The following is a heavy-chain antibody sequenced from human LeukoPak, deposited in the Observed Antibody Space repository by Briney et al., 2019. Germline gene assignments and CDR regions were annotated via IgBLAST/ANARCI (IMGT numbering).Heavy chain of an antibody. J-gene: IGHJ4*02. CDR1: GFTFSSYA. V-gene: IGHV3-23*01. CDR2: ISGSGGST. D-gene: IGHD3-10*01. CDR3: AKRVWFGGGRATGSPFDY. Sequence: GGSLRLSCAASGFTFSSYAMSWVRQAPGKGLEWVSAISGSGGSTYYADSVKGRFTISRDNSKNTLYLQMNSLRAEDTAVYYCAKRVWFGGGRATGSPFDYWGQGTLVTVSS.